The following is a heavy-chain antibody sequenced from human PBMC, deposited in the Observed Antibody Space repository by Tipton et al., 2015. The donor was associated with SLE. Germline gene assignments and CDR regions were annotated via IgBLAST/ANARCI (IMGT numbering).Heavy chain of an antibody. CDR2: ITWKSDNI. Sequence: SLRLSCAASGLTFDDYAMHWVRQAPGKGLEWVSGITWKSDNIGYADSVKGRFTISRDNAKNSLYLQMNNLRPEDTALYYCVKATDGTYYNFCLDVWGKGDTVTVSS. V-gene: IGHV3-9*01. CDR1: GLTFDDYA. J-gene: IGHJ6*03. CDR3: VKATDGTYYNFCLDV. D-gene: IGHD1-14*01.